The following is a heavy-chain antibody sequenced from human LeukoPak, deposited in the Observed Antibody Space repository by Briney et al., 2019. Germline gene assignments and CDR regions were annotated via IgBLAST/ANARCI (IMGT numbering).Heavy chain of an antibody. CDR3: AGWPTVTSNWFDP. D-gene: IGHD4-17*01. V-gene: IGHV4-30-2*01. CDR1: GGSISSGGYS. CDR2: IYHSGST. J-gene: IGHJ5*02. Sequence: SETLSLTCAVSGGSISSGGYSWSWIRQPPGKGLEWIGYIYHSGSTYYNPSLKSRVTISVDRSKNQFSLKLSSVTAADTAVYYCAGWPTVTSNWFDPWGQGTLVTVSS.